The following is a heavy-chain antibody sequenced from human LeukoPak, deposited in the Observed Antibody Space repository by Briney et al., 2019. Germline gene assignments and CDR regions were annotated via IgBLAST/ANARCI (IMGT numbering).Heavy chain of an antibody. V-gene: IGHV4-59*08. CDR2: IYYSGST. J-gene: IGHJ4*02. CDR1: GGSFSGYY. D-gene: IGHD7-27*01. Sequence: SETLSLTCAVYGGSFSGYYWSWIRQPPGKGLEWIGYIYYSGSTNYNPSLKSRVTISVDTSKNQFSLKLSSVTAADTAVYYCARRPNWGGHDDYWGQGTLVTVSS. CDR3: ARRPNWGGHDDY.